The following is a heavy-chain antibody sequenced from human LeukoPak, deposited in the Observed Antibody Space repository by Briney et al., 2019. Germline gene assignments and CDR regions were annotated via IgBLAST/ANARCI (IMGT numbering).Heavy chain of an antibody. Sequence: ASVKVSCKASGYTFTSYYMHWVRQAPGQGLEWMGIINPSGGSTSYAQKFQGRVTMTRDTSTSTVYMELSSRRSEDTAVYYCASTRPTAEYFQHWGQGTLVTVSS. CDR3: ASTRPTAEYFQH. J-gene: IGHJ1*01. V-gene: IGHV1-46*03. CDR1: GYTFTSYY. CDR2: INPSGGST.